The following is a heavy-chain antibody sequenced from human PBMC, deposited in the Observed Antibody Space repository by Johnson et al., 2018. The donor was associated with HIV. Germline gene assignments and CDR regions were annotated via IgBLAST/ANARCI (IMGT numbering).Heavy chain of an antibody. CDR1: GFTFSSYA. Sequence: QVQLVESGGGVVQPGRSLRLSCAASGFTFSSYAMHWVRQAPGKGLEWVAVISYDGSNKYYADSVKGRFTISRDNSKNTLYLQMNSLRAEDTAVYYCARGECSGGSCYSEGATDAFDIWGRGTMVTVSS. J-gene: IGHJ3*02. D-gene: IGHD2-15*01. CDR2: ISYDGSNK. CDR3: ARGECSGGSCYSEGATDAFDI. V-gene: IGHV3-30-3*01.